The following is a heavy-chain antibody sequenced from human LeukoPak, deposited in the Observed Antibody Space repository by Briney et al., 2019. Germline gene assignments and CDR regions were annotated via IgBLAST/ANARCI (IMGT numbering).Heavy chain of an antibody. Sequence: GGSLRLSCAASGFTLTNAWMNWVRQAPGKGLEWVSVIYSGGSTYYADSVKGRFTISRHNSKNTLYLQMNSLRAEDTAVYYCARDQTPSGMDVWGQGTTVTVSS. CDR3: ARDQTPSGMDV. CDR2: IYSGGST. J-gene: IGHJ6*02. CDR1: GFTLTNAW. V-gene: IGHV3-53*04.